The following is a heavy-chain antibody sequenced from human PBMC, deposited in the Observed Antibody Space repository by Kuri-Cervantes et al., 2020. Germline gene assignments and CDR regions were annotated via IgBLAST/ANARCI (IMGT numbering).Heavy chain of an antibody. D-gene: IGHD3-10*01. J-gene: IGHJ6*03. Sequence: GGSLRLSCVASGFSFSNHTMSWVRQAPGKGLEWVAFIRYDGSNKYYADSVKGRFTISRDNSKNTLYLQMNSLRAEDTAVYYCAKSSFAPMGPDYYYYYMDVWGKGTTVTVSS. CDR1: GFSFSNHT. CDR2: IRYDGSNK. V-gene: IGHV3-30*02. CDR3: AKSSFAPMGPDYYYYYMDV.